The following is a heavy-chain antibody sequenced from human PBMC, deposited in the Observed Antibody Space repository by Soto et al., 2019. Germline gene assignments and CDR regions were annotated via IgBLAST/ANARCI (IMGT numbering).Heavy chain of an antibody. V-gene: IGHV3-23*01. CDR2: ISGSGGST. J-gene: IGHJ4*02. D-gene: IGHD6-13*01. CDR1: GFTFSSYA. Sequence: EVQLLEAGGGLVQPGGSLRLSCAASGFTFSSYAMSWVRQAPGKGLEWVSAISGSGGSTYYADSVKGRFTISRDNSKNTLYLQMNSLRAEDTALYYCAKDRQQQLDPSPFDYWGQGTLVTVSS. CDR3: AKDRQQQLDPSPFDY.